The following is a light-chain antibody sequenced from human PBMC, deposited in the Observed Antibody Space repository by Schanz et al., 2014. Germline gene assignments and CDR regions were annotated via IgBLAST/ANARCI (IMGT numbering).Light chain of an antibody. Sequence: QSVLTQPPSVSGAPGQRVTISCTGSRFNFGSHYDVHWYQELPGTAPKLLIYGNNNRPSGVPDRFSGSKSGTSASLAISGLQSEDEAHYYCAVWDDSLRGVVFGGGTKLTVL. J-gene: IGLJ3*02. CDR2: GNN. CDR1: RFNFGSHYD. V-gene: IGLV1-40*01. CDR3: AVWDDSLRGVV.